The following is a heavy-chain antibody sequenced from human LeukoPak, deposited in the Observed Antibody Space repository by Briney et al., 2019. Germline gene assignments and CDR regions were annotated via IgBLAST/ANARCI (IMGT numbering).Heavy chain of an antibody. CDR2: INTSGNS. Sequence: PSETLSLTCTVSGGSISSGSYYWSWIRQPAGKGLEYIGRINTSGNSNYNPSLRSRVTISVDTSKNQFSLKLTSATAADTALYYCTRLLLPATMGAFDIWGQGTTVTVSS. J-gene: IGHJ3*02. CDR3: TRLLLPATMGAFDI. D-gene: IGHD2-2*01. V-gene: IGHV4-61*02. CDR1: GGSISSGSYY.